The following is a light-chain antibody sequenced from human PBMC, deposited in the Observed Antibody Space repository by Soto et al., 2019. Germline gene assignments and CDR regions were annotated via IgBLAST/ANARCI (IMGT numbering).Light chain of an antibody. CDR1: QSFSTSY. Sequence: EIVLTQSPGTLSLSSGETATLSCRASQSFSTSYLAWYQQKPGQAPRLLIYGASSRATGIPDRFSGSGSGTDFALTISRLEPEDFAVYYCQEYGSSRTFGQGTKVEI. J-gene: IGKJ1*01. CDR2: GAS. V-gene: IGKV3-20*01. CDR3: QEYGSSRT.